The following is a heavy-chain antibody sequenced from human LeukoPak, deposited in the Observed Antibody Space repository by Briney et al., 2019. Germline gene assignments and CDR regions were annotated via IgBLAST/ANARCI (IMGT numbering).Heavy chain of an antibody. CDR2: IYHSGST. D-gene: IGHD6-19*01. CDR3: ARPDSVAGAFDY. V-gene: IGHV4-38-2*01. CDR1: GYSISSGYY. J-gene: IGHJ4*02. Sequence: SETLSLTCAVSGYSISSGYYWGWIQQPPGKGLEWSGSIYHSGSTYYNPSLKSRVTISVDTSKNQFSLKLSSVTAADTAVYYCARPDSVAGAFDYWGQGTLVTVSS.